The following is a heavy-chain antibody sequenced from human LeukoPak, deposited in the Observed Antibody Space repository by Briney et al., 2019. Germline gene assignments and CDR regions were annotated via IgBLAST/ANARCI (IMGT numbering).Heavy chain of an antibody. J-gene: IGHJ4*02. CDR3: ARGLITGTPDY. CDR2: ISGSSSSI. D-gene: IGHD1-7*01. V-gene: IGHV3-21*01. Sequence: GGSLRLSCAASGFTFSSYSMNWVRQAPGRGLEWVSSISGSSSSIYYADSVKGRFTISRDNAKKSLCLQMNSLRAEDTAVYYCARGLITGTPDYWGQGTLVTVSS. CDR1: GFTFSSYS.